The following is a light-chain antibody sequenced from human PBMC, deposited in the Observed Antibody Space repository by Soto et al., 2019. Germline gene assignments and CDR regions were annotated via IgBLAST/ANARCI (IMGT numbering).Light chain of an antibody. CDR1: QTVSTKY. Sequence: ENVLTQSPGTLSLSPGERATLSCRASQTVSTKYVAWYQQKPGQAPRLLIYGTSSRATGIPDRFSGSGSGTDFMLTISRLEHEDFAVYYCQQYGTSTGVTFGPGTKLDIK. CDR2: GTS. V-gene: IGKV3-20*01. CDR3: QQYGTSTGVT. J-gene: IGKJ3*01.